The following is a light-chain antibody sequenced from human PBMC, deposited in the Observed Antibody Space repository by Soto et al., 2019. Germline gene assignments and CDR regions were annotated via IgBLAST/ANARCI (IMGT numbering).Light chain of an antibody. CDR2: DAS. CDR3: QQFSGYPLT. Sequence: AIQLTQSPPSLSATVGDSVTITCRASQGIAYALVWYQQKPGKPPKLLISDASTLESGVPSRFAGGGYVTDFTLTITSLQPEDFATYYCQQFSGYPLTFGGGTKVEI. CDR1: QGIAYA. V-gene: IGKV1-13*02. J-gene: IGKJ4*01.